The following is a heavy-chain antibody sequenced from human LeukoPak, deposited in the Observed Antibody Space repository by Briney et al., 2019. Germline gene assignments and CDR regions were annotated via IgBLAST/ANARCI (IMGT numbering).Heavy chain of an antibody. V-gene: IGHV3-21*01. J-gene: IGHJ4*02. CDR3: ARASVAARSSFDY. Sequence: PGGSLRLSCAASGFTFSSYSMNWVRQAPGKGLEWVSSISSSSSYIYYADSVKGRFTISRDNAKNSLYLQMNSLRAEDTAVYYCARASVAARSSFDYWGQGTLVTVSS. CDR1: GFTFSSYS. CDR2: ISSSSSYI. D-gene: IGHD6-6*01.